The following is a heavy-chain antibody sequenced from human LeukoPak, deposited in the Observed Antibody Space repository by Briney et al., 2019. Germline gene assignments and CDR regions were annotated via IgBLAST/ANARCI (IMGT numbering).Heavy chain of an antibody. V-gene: IGHV3-74*01. CDR1: GFTFSNYW. CDR2: TNTDASST. CDR3: ARDSAYCGGDCYLFDI. D-gene: IGHD2-21*01. Sequence: HPGRSLRLSCAASGFTFSNYWMHWVRQAPGKGLVWVSRTNTDASSTTYADSVKGRFTISRDNAKNTLYLQMNSLRAEDTAVYYCARDSAYCGGDCYLFDIWGQGTMVTVSS. J-gene: IGHJ3*02.